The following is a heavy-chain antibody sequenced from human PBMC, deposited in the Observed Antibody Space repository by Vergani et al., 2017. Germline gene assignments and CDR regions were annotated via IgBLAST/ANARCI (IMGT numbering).Heavy chain of an antibody. CDR1: GFTFSSYG. V-gene: IGHV3-30*02. CDR2: IRYDGSNK. J-gene: IGHJ4*02. CDR3: AKDGLVGLVVVVITFDY. Sequence: QVQLVESGGGVVQPGGSLRLSCAASGFTFSSYGMHWVRQAPGKGLEWVAFIRYDGSNKYYADSVKGRFTISRDNSKNTLYLQMNSLRAEDTAVYYCAKDGLVGLVVVVITFDYWGQGTLVTVSS. D-gene: IGHD3-22*01.